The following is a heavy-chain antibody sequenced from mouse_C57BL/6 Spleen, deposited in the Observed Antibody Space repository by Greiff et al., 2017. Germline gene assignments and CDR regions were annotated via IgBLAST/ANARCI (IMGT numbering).Heavy chain of an antibody. CDR1: GYTFTSYW. D-gene: IGHD2-1*01. Sequence: QVQLKQPGAELVKPGASVKLSCKASGYTFTSYWMHWVKQRPGQGLEWIGMIHPNSGSTNYNEKFKSKATLTVDKSSSTAYMQLSSLTSEDSAVYYCARDPYGNYVGYYAMDYWGQGTSVTVSS. CDR2: IHPNSGST. V-gene: IGHV1-64*01. J-gene: IGHJ4*01. CDR3: ARDPYGNYVGYYAMDY.